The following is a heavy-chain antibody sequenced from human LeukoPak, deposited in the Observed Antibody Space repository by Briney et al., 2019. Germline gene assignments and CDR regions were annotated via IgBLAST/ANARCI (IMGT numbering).Heavy chain of an antibody. CDR1: GGSISSGGYY. CDR2: VYYSGST. V-gene: IGHV4-31*03. Sequence: PSQTLSLTCTVSGGSISSGGYYWSWIRQHPGKGLEWIGYVYYSGSTYYNPSLKSRVTISVDTSKNQFSLKLSSVTAADTAVYYCARGRLDSSGWYYYYGMDVWGQGTTVTVSS. CDR3: ARGRLDSSGWYYYYGMDV. J-gene: IGHJ6*02. D-gene: IGHD6-19*01.